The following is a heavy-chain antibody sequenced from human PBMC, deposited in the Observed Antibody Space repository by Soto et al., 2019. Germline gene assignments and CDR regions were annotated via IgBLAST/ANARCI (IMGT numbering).Heavy chain of an antibody. CDR1: GYTFTSYP. CDR3: AIPKGGNDRPFDN. J-gene: IGHJ4*02. CDR2: INTGDGNT. V-gene: IGHV1-3*04. Sequence: ASVKVSCKASGYTFTSYPLHWVRQAPGQRLEWMGWINTGDGNTKYSQKFQGRVTITRDTSASTAYMELSSLRSEDTAVYYCAIPKGGNDRPFDNWGQGTLVTVSS. D-gene: IGHD1-1*01.